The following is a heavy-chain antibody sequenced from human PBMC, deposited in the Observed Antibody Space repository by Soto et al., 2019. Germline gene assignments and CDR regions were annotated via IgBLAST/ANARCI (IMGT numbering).Heavy chain of an antibody. CDR2: IYTSGST. D-gene: IGHD3-22*01. V-gene: IGHV4-4*07. J-gene: IGHJ5*02. Sequence: SETLSLTCTVSGGSISSYYWSWIRQPAGKGLEWIGRIYTSGSTNYNPSLKSRVTMSADTSKNQFSLKLSSVTAADTAVYYCARDSGDYYDSSGSVYWFDPWGQGTLVTVSS. CDR1: GGSISSYY. CDR3: ARDSGDYYDSSGSVYWFDP.